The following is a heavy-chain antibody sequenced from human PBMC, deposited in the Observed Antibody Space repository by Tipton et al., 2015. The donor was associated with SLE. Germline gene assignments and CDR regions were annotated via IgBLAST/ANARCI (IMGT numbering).Heavy chain of an antibody. CDR3: ARDYMILMMGNAFDI. CDR1: GGSMGTYC. J-gene: IGHJ3*02. V-gene: IGHV4-59*12. CDR2: ICYSGFS. D-gene: IGHD2-8*01. Sequence: TLSLTCTVSGGSMGTYCWSWIRRSPGMRLEWIAFICYSGFSNYNPSLKSRVTVSLDTSKKQFSLNLSSVTAADTAVYYCARDYMILMMGNAFDIWGQGTMVTVSS.